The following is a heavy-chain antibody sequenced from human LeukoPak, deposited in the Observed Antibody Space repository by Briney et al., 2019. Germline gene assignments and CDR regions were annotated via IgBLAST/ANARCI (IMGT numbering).Heavy chain of an antibody. V-gene: IGHV4-4*07. CDR1: GGSISSYY. D-gene: IGHD6-13*01. Sequence: PSETLSLTCTVSGGSISSYYWSWIRQPAGKGLEWIGRIYTSGSTNYNPSLKSRVTMTVDTSKNQFSLKLSSVTAADTAVYYCARDGRQQQLVGFAWYFDLWGRGTLVTVSS. CDR3: ARDGRQQQLVGFAWYFDL. CDR2: IYTSGST. J-gene: IGHJ2*01.